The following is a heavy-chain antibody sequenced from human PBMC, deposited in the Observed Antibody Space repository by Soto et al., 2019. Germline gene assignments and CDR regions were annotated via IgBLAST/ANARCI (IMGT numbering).Heavy chain of an antibody. CDR1: GGTFSSYP. J-gene: IGHJ6*02. D-gene: IGHD1-26*01. CDR2: IIPFFGTS. V-gene: IGHV1-69*01. Sequence: QVQLVQSGAEVKKPGSSVKVSCEASGGTFSSYPINWVRQAPGQGLEWMGGIIPFFGTSNYAQKFQGRVTITADDSTNTANRERRSLRPEDTAVYYCARVGHITNYGMAVWGQGTTVTVSS. CDR3: ARVGHITNYGMAV.